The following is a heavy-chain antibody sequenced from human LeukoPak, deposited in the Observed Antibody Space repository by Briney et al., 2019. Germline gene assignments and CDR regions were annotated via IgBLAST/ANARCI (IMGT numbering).Heavy chain of an antibody. CDR1: GFTFSSCA. CDR3: ARDLNYDSSLSPSAY. Sequence: GGSLRLSCAASGFTFSSCAMSWVRQAPGKGPEWVSVIYSGGSTYYADSVKGRFTISRDNSKNTLYLQMNSLRAEDTAVYYCARDLNYDSSLSPSAYWGQGTLVTVSS. V-gene: IGHV3-66*01. D-gene: IGHD3-22*01. CDR2: IYSGGST. J-gene: IGHJ4*02.